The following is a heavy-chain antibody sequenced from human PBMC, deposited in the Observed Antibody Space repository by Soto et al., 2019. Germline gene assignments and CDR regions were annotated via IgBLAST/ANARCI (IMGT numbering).Heavy chain of an antibody. CDR2: IRSKANTYAT. J-gene: IGHJ4*02. V-gene: IGHV3-73*01. CDR3: TRGASDSSSSFFVY. D-gene: IGHD6-6*01. Sequence: EVELVESGGGLDQPGGSLKLSCVASGFSFSGSAVHWVRQASGKGLEWVGRIRSKANTYATGYAESVKGRFTMSRDDSKNTAYLQMNSLNTEDTAVYYCTRGASDSSSSFFVYWGPGTLVTVFS. CDR1: GFSFSGSA.